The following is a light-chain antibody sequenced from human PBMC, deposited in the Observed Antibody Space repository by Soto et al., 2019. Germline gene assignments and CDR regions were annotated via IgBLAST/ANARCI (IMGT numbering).Light chain of an antibody. V-gene: IGKV3-15*01. J-gene: IGKJ2*01. Sequence: ILMTQSPATLSVFPGDRATLSCRASQSVKTNLAWYQQKPGQTPRLRIYGASTRATGIPGRFSGSGSGTEFTLNISSRQAEDFAVYYCQQDDTLYTFGQGTKLEIK. CDR2: GAS. CDR3: QQDDTLYT. CDR1: QSVKTN.